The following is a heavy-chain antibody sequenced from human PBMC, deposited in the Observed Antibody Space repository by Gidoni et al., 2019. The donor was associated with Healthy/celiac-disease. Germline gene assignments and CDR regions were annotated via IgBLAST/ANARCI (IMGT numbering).Heavy chain of an antibody. V-gene: IGHV3-30-3*01. Sequence: QVQLVESVGGVVQPGRSLRLSCAASGFPFSSYAMHWVRQAPGKGLEWVAVIAYDGSNKYYADSVKGRFTISRENSKNTLYLQMNSLRAEDTAVDYCAREALVGATFDYWGQGTLVTVSS. CDR3: AREALVGATFDY. CDR2: IAYDGSNK. J-gene: IGHJ4*02. D-gene: IGHD1-26*01. CDR1: GFPFSSYA.